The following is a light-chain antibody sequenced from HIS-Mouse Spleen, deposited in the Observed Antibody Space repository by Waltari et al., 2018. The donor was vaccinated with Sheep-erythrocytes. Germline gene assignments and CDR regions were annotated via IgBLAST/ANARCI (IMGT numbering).Light chain of an antibody. V-gene: IGLV2-23*01. Sequence: QSALPQPASVSGSPGQPITTSSTGPRRDVGRYHLFSWYQQHAGQAPKLMIYEGSKRPSGVSNRFSGSKSGNTASLTISGLQVEDEADYYCCSYAGSSTPWVFGGGTKLTVL. CDR3: CSYAGSSTPWV. J-gene: IGLJ3*02. CDR2: EGS. CDR1: RRDVGRYHL.